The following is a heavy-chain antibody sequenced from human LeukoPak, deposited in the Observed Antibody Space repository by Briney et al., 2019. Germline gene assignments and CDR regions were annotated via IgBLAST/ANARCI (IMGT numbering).Heavy chain of an antibody. CDR1: GFTFSSYW. Sequence: GSLRLSCAASGFTFSSYWMSWIRQPPGKGLEWIGESDHSGGTNYNPSLKSRVIISVDTSKNQFSLKLSSVTAADTAVYYCARADEAAVDTPFDYWGQGTLVTVSS. D-gene: IGHD6-25*01. V-gene: IGHV4-34*01. J-gene: IGHJ4*02. CDR2: SDHSGGT. CDR3: ARADEAAVDTPFDY.